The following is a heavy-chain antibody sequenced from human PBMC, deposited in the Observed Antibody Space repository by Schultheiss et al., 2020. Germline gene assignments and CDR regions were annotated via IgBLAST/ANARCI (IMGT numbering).Heavy chain of an antibody. J-gene: IGHJ3*02. CDR2: IYYSGST. Sequence: GSLRLSCAVSGGSISSSNWWSWIRQPAGKGLEWIGYIYYSGSTNYNPSLKSRVTISVDKSKNQFSLKLSSVTAADTAVYYCASAILSSWYMGAFDIWGQGTMVTVSS. D-gene: IGHD6-13*01. CDR3: ASAILSSWYMGAFDI. CDR1: GGSISSSNW. V-gene: IGHV4-61*05.